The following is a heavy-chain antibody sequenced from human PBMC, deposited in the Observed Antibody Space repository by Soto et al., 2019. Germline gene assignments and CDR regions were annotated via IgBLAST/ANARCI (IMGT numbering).Heavy chain of an antibody. CDR3: ARADYYDSSGFYYDC. J-gene: IGHJ4*02. V-gene: IGHV1-46*01. Sequence: ASVKVSCKASGYIFTNHYIHWARQAPGQGLGWMGIINPSGGSTNYLQKFQGRITMTRDTSTSTVYMELSSLRSEDTAVYFCARADYYDSSGFYYDCWGQGTLVTVSS. CDR1: GYIFTNHY. D-gene: IGHD3-22*01. CDR2: INPSGGST.